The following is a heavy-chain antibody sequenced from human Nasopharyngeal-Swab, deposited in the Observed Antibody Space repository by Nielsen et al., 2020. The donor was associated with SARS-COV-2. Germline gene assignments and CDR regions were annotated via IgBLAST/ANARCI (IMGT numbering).Heavy chain of an antibody. D-gene: IGHD3-22*01. J-gene: IGHJ4*02. CDR1: GGSISSSSYY. CDR3: AGNRHGYYDSSGYYSFDY. V-gene: IGHV4-39*07. Sequence: GSLRLSCTVSGGSISSSSYYWGWIRQPPGKGLEWIGSIYYSGSTYYNPSLKSRVTISVDTSKNQFSLKLSSVTAADTAVYCCAGNRHGYYDSSGYYSFDYWGQGTLVTVSS. CDR2: IYYSGST.